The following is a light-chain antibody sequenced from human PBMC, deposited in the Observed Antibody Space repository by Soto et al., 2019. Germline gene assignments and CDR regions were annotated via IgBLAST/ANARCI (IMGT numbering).Light chain of an antibody. CDR3: QQYASSSPCT. CDR1: QSVSISH. J-gene: IGKJ1*01. CDR2: CAS. V-gene: IGKV3-20*01. Sequence: EIVLTKSPATLSLSPGKRATLSCRASQSVSISHLAWDHQNPGQAPRLLIYCASSRATGIPDRFSGSGSGTDFTLTISRLAPDDFAAYYCQQYASSSPCTLGLGTK.